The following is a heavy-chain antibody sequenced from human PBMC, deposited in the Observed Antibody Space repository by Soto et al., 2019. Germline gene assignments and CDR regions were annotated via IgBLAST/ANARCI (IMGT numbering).Heavy chain of an antibody. Sequence: QVQLVESGGGVVQPGRSLRLSCAASGFTFSSYAMHWVRQAPGKGLEWVAVISYDGSNKYYADSVKGRFTISRDNSKNTLYLQMNSLRAEDTAVYYCARGGGSYYYGMDVWGQGTMVTVSS. J-gene: IGHJ6*02. D-gene: IGHD2-15*01. CDR2: ISYDGSNK. CDR1: GFTFSSYA. CDR3: ARGGGSYYYGMDV. V-gene: IGHV3-30-3*01.